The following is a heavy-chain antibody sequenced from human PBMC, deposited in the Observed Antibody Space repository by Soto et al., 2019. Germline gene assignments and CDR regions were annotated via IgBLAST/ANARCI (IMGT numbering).Heavy chain of an antibody. D-gene: IGHD3-22*01. CDR2: IDATSGAS. CDR3: ARDYYDPFDY. V-gene: IGHV1-2*02. Sequence: ASVMVSSNPAAYPFTDLYIHWLRHAPGRGREWRGWIDATSGASRKTQRFQGRFTMTRDTSTNTVYVELSSLRSSDMDVYFCARDYYDPFDYWGQGTLVTVSS. CDR1: AYPFTDLY. J-gene: IGHJ4*02.